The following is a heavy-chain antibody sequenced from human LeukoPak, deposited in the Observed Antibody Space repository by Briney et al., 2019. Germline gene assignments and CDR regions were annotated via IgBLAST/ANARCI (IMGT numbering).Heavy chain of an antibody. V-gene: IGHV4-31*03. J-gene: IGHJ4*02. CDR2: IYYSGST. D-gene: IGHD3-10*01. CDR3: ARDRAPTLGYFDY. Sequence: SETLSLTCTVFGGSISSGGYYWSWIRQHPGKGLEWIGYIYYSGSTYYNPSLKSRVTISVDRAKNQFSLKMTSVTAADTAVYYCARDRAPTLGYFDYWGQGTLVTVSS. CDR1: GGSISSGGYY.